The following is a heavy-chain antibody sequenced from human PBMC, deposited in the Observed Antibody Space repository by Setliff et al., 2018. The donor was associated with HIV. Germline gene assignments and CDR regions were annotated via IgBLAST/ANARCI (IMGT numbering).Heavy chain of an antibody. D-gene: IGHD3-3*01. CDR3: PRGRVLEWLLNH. V-gene: IGHV3-13*01. CDR1: GFTFVNHD. J-gene: IGHJ4*02. Sequence: GSLRLSCAASGFTFVNHDIEWVRQAPGKGLEWVSHIGTASDTYYADAVKGRFTISRDGSKNMIFLQMNSLSVDDTAVYYCPRGRVLEWLLNHWGQGTRVTVSS. CDR2: IGTASDT.